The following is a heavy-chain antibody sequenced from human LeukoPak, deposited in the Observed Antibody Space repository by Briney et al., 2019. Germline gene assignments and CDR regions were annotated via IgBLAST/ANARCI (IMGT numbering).Heavy chain of an antibody. CDR1: EYSFTSYW. Sequence: GESLKISCKGSEYSFTSYWIGWVRQMPGKGLEWMGTIYPGDSDIRYSPSFQGQVTISADKSITTVYLQWSSLKASDTAMYYCARQYGSGSLDYWGQGTLVTVSS. D-gene: IGHD3-10*01. V-gene: IGHV5-51*01. CDR3: ARQYGSGSLDY. CDR2: IYPGDSDI. J-gene: IGHJ4*02.